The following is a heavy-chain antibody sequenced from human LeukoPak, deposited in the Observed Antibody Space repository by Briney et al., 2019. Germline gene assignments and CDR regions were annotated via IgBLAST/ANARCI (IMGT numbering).Heavy chain of an antibody. CDR1: GYTLTSYY. CDR2: INPSGGST. D-gene: IGHD2-8*01. V-gene: IGHV1-46*01. J-gene: IGHJ4*02. Sequence: ASVKVSCKASGYTLTSYYMHWVRHAPGQGLEWMGIINPSGGSTNYAQKFQGRVTMTRDTSISTAYMELSRLRSDDTAVYYCARVGRGYCTNGVCNGGDYFDYWGQGTLVTVSS. CDR3: ARVGRGYCTNGVCNGGDYFDY.